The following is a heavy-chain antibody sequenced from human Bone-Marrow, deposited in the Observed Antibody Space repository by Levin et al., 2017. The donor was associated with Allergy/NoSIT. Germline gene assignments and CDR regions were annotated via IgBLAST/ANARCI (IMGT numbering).Heavy chain of an antibody. J-gene: IGHJ3*01. CDR2: IIPIFGIP. Sequence: ASVKVSCKASGGTFSNFALSWVRQAPAQGLEWMGGIIPIFGIPKYAQRFKGRITISADDSTNTVYMEINRLTVDDMATYYCATRDHFVVEVTTNTWNAFYVWGQGTMVTVSS. CDR3: ATRDHFVVEVTTNTWNAFYV. CDR1: GGTFSNFA. V-gene: IGHV1-69*13. D-gene: IGHD2-21*02.